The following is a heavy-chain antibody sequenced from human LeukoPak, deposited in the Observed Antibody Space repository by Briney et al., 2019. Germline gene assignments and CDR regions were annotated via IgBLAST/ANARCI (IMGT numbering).Heavy chain of an antibody. Sequence: ETLSLTCTVSGGSISSYYWSWVRQAPGKGLEWVSAISGSGGSTYYADSVKGRFTISRDNSKNTLYLQMNSLRAEDTAVYYCAKDDDILTGPDYWGQGTLVTVSS. CDR2: ISGSGGST. CDR1: GGSISSYY. D-gene: IGHD3-9*01. J-gene: IGHJ4*02. V-gene: IGHV3-23*01. CDR3: AKDDDILTGPDY.